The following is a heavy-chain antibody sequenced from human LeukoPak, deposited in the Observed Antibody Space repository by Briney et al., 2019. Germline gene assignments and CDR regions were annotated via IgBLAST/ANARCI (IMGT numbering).Heavy chain of an antibody. CDR3: ARNGYCSGGSCYSNNAFDI. J-gene: IGHJ3*02. CDR2: IYYSGTT. V-gene: IGHV4-31*03. Sequence: SQTLSLTCTVSGGSISSGDSYWSWIRQLPGKGLEWIGYIYYSGTTYYNPSLKSRLTISVDTSKNQFSLKLSSVTAADTAVYYCARNGYCSGGSCYSNNAFDIWGQATMVTVSS. D-gene: IGHD2-15*01. CDR1: GGSISSGDSY.